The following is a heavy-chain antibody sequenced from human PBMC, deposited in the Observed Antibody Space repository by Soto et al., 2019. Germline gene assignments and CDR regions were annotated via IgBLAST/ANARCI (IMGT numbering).Heavy chain of an antibody. V-gene: IGHV4-4*07. CDR2: IYTSGTT. Sequence: SETLSLTCTVSGASISSYFWSWIRQPAGKGLEWIGRIYTSGTTNYNPSLKSRVTMSLDTSKNHFSLKLNSITAADTAVYYCARESATATYRPLDYWGQGALVTVSS. CDR3: ARESATATYRPLDY. D-gene: IGHD3-16*01. CDR1: GASISSYF. J-gene: IGHJ4*02.